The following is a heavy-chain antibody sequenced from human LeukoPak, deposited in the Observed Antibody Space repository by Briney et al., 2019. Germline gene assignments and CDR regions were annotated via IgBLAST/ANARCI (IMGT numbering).Heavy chain of an antibody. CDR1: GGSISSYY. Sequence: SETLSLTCTVSGGSISSYYWSWIRQPAGKGLEWIGRIYTSGSTNYNPSLKSRVTMSVDTSKNQFSLKLSSVTAADTAVYYCARDIFGPYCTNGVCPYYFDYWSQGTLVTVSS. V-gene: IGHV4-4*07. J-gene: IGHJ4*02. CDR2: IYTSGST. CDR3: ARDIFGPYCTNGVCPYYFDY. D-gene: IGHD2-8*01.